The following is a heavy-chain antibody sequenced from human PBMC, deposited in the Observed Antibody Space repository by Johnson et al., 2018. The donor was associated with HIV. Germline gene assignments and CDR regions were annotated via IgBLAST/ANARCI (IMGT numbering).Heavy chain of an antibody. CDR3: ARERVGDAFDI. CDR1: GFSFNNYA. D-gene: IGHD1-26*01. V-gene: IGHV3-30*04. CDR2: IGNDGSNK. Sequence: QVQLVESGGGVVQPGRSLRLSCGASGFSFNNYAMHWVRQAPGKGLAWVAVIGNDGSNKYYADSVKGRLTVSRDNSKNTLYLQMNSLRAEDTALYYCARERVGDAFDIWGQGTMVTVSS. J-gene: IGHJ3*02.